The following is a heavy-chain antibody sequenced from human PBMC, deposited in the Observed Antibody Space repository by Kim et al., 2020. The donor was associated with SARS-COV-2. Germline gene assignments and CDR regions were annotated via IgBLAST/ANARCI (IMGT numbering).Heavy chain of an antibody. CDR3: GRALSSSAPGVDY. CDR1: GFTMSGYW. CDR2: INYDESAR. J-gene: IGHJ4*02. D-gene: IGHD3-16*02. Sequence: GVSLRLSCVASGFTMSGYWMHWVRQAPGNGLVWVSRINYDESARDYADSVKGRFTISRDNAKNTVYLQMNSLRAEDTALYYCGRALSSSAPGVDYWGRGTLVTVSS. V-gene: IGHV3-74*01.